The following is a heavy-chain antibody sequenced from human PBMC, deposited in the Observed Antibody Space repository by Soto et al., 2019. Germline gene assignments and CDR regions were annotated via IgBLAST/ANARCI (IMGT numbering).Heavy chain of an antibody. J-gene: IGHJ5*02. D-gene: IGHD1-1*01. V-gene: IGHV4-59*01. CDR3: TRDLNWNPSWFDP. CDR2: IYRSGRT. Sequence: PSETLSLTCTVSGDSITSYYWSWIRQPPGKGLEWIGNIYRSGRTNYNPSLKSRVTMSLNTSKNQFSLRLSSVTAADTAVYYCTRDLNWNPSWFDPWGQGILVTVSS. CDR1: GDSITSYY.